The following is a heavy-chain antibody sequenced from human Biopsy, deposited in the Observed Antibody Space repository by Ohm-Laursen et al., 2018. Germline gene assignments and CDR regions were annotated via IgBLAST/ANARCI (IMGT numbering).Heavy chain of an antibody. CDR2: ISGGGTI. CDR1: GFGFRDYH. CDR3: ARDTRWSPYSMDV. D-gene: IGHD4-23*01. Sequence: GSLRLSCTASGFGFRDYHMRGIRRAPGGGLGWVSYISGGGTIYYGDSMKGRVTISRDNAKNSLYLQMHSLRAEDTAVYYCARDTRWSPYSMDVWGQGTTVTVSS. V-gene: IGHV3-11*01. J-gene: IGHJ6*02.